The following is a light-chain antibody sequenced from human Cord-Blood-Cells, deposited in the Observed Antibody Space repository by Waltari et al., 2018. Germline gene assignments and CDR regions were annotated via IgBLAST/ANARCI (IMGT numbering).Light chain of an antibody. V-gene: IGLV2-23*01. CDR3: CSYAGSSTLVV. Sequence: QSALTQPASVSGSPGQSITISCTGTSSDVGSYNLVSWYQQHTGKAPKLMIYEGSKRPSGVANRLPGSKAGNTASLTISGLQAEDEADYYCCSYAGSSTLVVFGGGTKLTVL. J-gene: IGLJ2*01. CDR2: EGS. CDR1: SSDVGSYNL.